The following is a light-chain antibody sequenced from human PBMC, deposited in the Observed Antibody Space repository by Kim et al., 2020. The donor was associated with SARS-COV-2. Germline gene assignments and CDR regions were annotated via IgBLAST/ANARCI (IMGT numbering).Light chain of an antibody. J-gene: IGKJ1*01. CDR2: AAS. CDR1: QGINNY. CDR3: QKYNSAPWT. Sequence: ALVGDRVTITCRASQGINNYLAWYQQRPGKVPKLLIYAASTLQSGVPSRFSGSGFGTDFTLTISSLQPEDGATYYCQKYNSAPWTFGRGTKVDIK. V-gene: IGKV1-27*01.